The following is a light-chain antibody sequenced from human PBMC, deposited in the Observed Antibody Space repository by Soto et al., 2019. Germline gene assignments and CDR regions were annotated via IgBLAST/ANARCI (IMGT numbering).Light chain of an antibody. CDR1: QRVGSH. J-gene: IGKJ4*01. CDR3: HQRSSWLIT. CDR2: DAS. V-gene: IGKV3-11*01. Sequence: EIVLTQSPATLSLSPGERATLSCRASQRVGSHLVCSQQHPCQPPNLLIFDASTRATGIPARFSGSGSGTYFTLTISSLAPADFAVYYCHQRSSWLITFGGGTKVEIK.